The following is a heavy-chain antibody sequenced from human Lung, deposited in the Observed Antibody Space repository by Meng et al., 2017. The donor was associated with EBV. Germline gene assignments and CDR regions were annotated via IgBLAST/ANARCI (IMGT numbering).Heavy chain of an antibody. V-gene: IGHV6-1*01. D-gene: IGHD2-2*01. CDR2: TYYMSKWYN. Sequence: VQLEQSGPGLVKPSQSLSPTCDISGDSVSSNSAAWNWIRQSPLRGLEWLGRTYYMSKWYNDYAVSVKSRISINPDTSKNQFSLQLNSVTPEDTAVYYCARATSGFDSWGQGTLVTVSS. J-gene: IGHJ4*02. CDR3: ARATSGFDS. CDR1: GDSVSSNSAA.